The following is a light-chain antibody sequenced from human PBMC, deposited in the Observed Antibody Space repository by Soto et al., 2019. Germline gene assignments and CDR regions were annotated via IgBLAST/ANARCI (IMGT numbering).Light chain of an antibody. J-gene: IGKJ4*01. V-gene: IGKV1-6*01. CDR3: LQDYNYPLT. Sequence: AIQMTQSPSSLSASVGDRVTITCRASQGIRNDLGWYQQKPGKAPKLLIYAAYSLQSGVPSRFSGSGSGTDFTITISSLQPEDFATYYCLQDYNYPLTFGGGTKGEIK. CDR2: AAY. CDR1: QGIRND.